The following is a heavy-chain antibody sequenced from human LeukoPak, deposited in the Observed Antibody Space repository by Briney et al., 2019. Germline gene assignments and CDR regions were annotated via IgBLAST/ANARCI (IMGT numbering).Heavy chain of an antibody. Sequence: SGGSLRLSCAASGFTFRSYAMSWVRQAPGKGLEWVSAISGSGGSTYYADSVKGRFTISRDNSKNTLYLQMNSLRAEDTAVYYCAKVPSSGWSLDYWGQGTLVTVSS. V-gene: IGHV3-23*01. CDR3: AKVPSSGWSLDY. CDR2: ISGSGGST. J-gene: IGHJ4*02. D-gene: IGHD6-19*01. CDR1: GFTFRSYA.